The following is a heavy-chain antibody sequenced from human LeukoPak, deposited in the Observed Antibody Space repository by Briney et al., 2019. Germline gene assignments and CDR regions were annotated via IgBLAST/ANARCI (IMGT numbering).Heavy chain of an antibody. D-gene: IGHD6-13*01. Sequence: GRSLRLSCAASGFTFSNYGMHWVRQAPGKGLEWVADIWYDGTNKYYADSVKGRFTISRDNSRKTLYLQMNGLRAEDTALYYCAKDSGIAAAGTDYWGQGTLVTLSS. V-gene: IGHV3-33*06. CDR1: GFTFSNYG. J-gene: IGHJ4*02. CDR3: AKDSGIAAAGTDY. CDR2: IWYDGTNK.